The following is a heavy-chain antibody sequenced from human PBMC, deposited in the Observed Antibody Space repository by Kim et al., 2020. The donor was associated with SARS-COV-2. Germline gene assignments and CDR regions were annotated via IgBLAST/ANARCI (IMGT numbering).Heavy chain of an antibody. Sequence: SETLSLTCAVYGGSFSGYYWSWIRQPPGKGLEWIGEINHSGSTNYNPSLKSRVTISVDTSKNQFSLKLSSVTAADTAVYYCARGRMFLAYNDYWGQGTLVTVSS. CDR2: INHSGST. V-gene: IGHV4-34*01. J-gene: IGHJ4*02. D-gene: IGHD1-1*01. CDR1: GGSFSGYY. CDR3: ARGRMFLAYNDY.